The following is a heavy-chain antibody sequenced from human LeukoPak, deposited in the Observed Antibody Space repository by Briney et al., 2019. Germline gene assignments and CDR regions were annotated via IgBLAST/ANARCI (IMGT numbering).Heavy chain of an antibody. Sequence: ASVKVSCKVSGYTLTELSMHWVRQAPGEGREWMGGFDPEDGETIYAQKFQGRVTMTEDTSTDTAYMELSSLRSEDTAVYYCATGYDYIWGSYRYRPAPPFDYWGQGTLVTVSS. CDR1: GYTLTELS. V-gene: IGHV1-24*01. J-gene: IGHJ4*02. D-gene: IGHD3-16*02. CDR3: ATGYDYIWGSYRYRPAPPFDY. CDR2: FDPEDGET.